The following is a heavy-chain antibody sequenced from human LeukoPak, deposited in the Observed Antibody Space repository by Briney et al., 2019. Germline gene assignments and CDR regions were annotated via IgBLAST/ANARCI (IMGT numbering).Heavy chain of an antibody. V-gene: IGHV1-46*01. CDR3: ARANGGGLDY. CDR2: IHPTDGST. Sequence: ASVKVSCKTSGYTFSTYYMHWVRQAPGQGLEWLGIIHPTDGSTSYTQRIQGRVTMTRDTATGTVYLELSSLRSEDTTVYWCARANGGGLDYWGQGTLITVSS. CDR1: GYTFSTYY. J-gene: IGHJ4*02. D-gene: IGHD3-10*01.